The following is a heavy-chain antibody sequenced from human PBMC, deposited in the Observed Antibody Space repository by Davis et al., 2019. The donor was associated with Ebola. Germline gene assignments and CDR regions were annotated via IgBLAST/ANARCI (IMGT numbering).Heavy chain of an antibody. CDR1: GYTFTGDY. CDR2: ISPNSGAT. Sequence: ASVKVSCKASGYTFTGDYMHWVRQAPGQGLEWMGWISPNSGATIYAQRFQGRVTMTRDTSISTVYIDLTRLRSDDTAVYFCARVDKSAPAYDYWGQGTLVTVSS. D-gene: IGHD1-14*01. V-gene: IGHV1-2*02. J-gene: IGHJ4*02. CDR3: ARVDKSAPAYDY.